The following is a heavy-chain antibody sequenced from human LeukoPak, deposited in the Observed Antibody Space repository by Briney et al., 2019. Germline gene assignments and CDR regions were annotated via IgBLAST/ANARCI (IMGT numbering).Heavy chain of an antibody. CDR2: INHSGST. J-gene: IGHJ4*02. Sequence: PSETLSLTCAVYGGSFSGYYWSWIRQPPGKGLEWIGEINHSGSTNYNPSLESRVTISVDTSKNQFSLKLSSVTAADTAVYYCARAPRQRTFDYWGQGTLVTVSS. CDR1: GGSFSGYY. CDR3: ARAPRQRTFDY. V-gene: IGHV4-34*01. D-gene: IGHD6-6*01.